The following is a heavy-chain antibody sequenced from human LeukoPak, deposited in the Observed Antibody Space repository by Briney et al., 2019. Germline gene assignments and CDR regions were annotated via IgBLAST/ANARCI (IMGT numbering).Heavy chain of an antibody. V-gene: IGHV1-18*01. Sequence: VASVNVSCKPSGYTLTSYGIIWVRPAPGQGLEWMGWISAYNGNTNYPQKFQGRVTMTRDTSISTAYMELSRLRSDDTAVYYCARDNQKTYYYDSSGENYFDYWGQGTLVTVSS. CDR3: ARDNQKTYYYDSSGENYFDY. CDR1: GYTLTSYG. J-gene: IGHJ4*02. D-gene: IGHD3-22*01. CDR2: ISAYNGNT.